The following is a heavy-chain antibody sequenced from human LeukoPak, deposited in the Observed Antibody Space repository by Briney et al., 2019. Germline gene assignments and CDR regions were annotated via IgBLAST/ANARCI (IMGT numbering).Heavy chain of an antibody. CDR3: AKAGGSGSYFTPFDH. CDR1: GFTFDDYA. V-gene: IGHV3-9*03. Sequence: GGSLRLSCAVSGFTFDDYAMHWVRQAPGKGLEWVSGISWNSDNIGYAGSVKGRFTISRDNAKNSLYLQMNSLRAEDMALYYCAKAGGSGSYFTPFDHWGQGTLVTVSS. J-gene: IGHJ4*02. D-gene: IGHD1-26*01. CDR2: ISWNSDNI.